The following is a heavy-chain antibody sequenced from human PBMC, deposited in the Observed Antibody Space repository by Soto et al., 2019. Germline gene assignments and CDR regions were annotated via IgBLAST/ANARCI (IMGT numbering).Heavy chain of an antibody. CDR3: ARASFIAARRWFDP. Sequence: PSETLSLTCTVSGGSISSYYWSWIRQPAGKGLEWIGRIYTSGSTNYNPSLKSRVTISVDTSKNQFSLKLGSVTAADTAVYYCARASFIAARRWFDPWGQGTLVTVSS. CDR2: IYTSGST. D-gene: IGHD6-6*01. CDR1: GGSISSYY. V-gene: IGHV4-4*07. J-gene: IGHJ5*02.